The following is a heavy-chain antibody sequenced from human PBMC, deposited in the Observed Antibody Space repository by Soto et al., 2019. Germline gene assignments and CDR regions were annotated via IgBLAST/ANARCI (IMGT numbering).Heavy chain of an antibody. CDR3: AKDLYSSSWGYFQH. CDR1: GFTFSSYA. D-gene: IGHD6-13*01. V-gene: IGHV3-30-3*01. J-gene: IGHJ1*01. CDR2: ISYDGSNK. Sequence: GGSLRLSCAASGFTFSSYAMHWVRQAPGKGLEWVAVISYDGSNKYYADSVKGRFTISRDNSKNTLYLQMNSLRAEDTAVYYCAKDLYSSSWGYFQHWGQGTLVTVSS.